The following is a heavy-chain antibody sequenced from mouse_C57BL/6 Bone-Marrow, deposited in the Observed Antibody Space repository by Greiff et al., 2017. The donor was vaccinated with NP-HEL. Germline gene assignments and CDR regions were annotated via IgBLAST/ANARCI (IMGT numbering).Heavy chain of an antibody. V-gene: IGHV3-1*01. D-gene: IGHD2-4*01. CDR3: ARRDDYDSPWFAY. Sequence: VQLKESGPGMVKPSQSLSLTCTVTGYSITSGYDWHWIRHFPGNKLEWMGYISYSGSTNYNPSLKSRISITHDTSKNHFFLKLNSVTTEDTATYYCARRDDYDSPWFAYWGQGTLVTVSA. CDR1: GYSITSGYD. CDR2: ISYSGST. J-gene: IGHJ3*01.